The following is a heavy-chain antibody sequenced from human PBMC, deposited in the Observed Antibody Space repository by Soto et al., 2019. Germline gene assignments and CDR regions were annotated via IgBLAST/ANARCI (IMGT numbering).Heavy chain of an antibody. CDR2: IIPIFGTA. Sequence: GASVKVSCKASGGTFSSYAISWVRQAPGQGLEWMGGIIPIFGTANYAQKFQGRVTITADESTSTAYMELSSLRSEDTAVYYCARRMVPLHVLVPAADFYYSGMDVWGQGTTVTVSS. CDR3: ARRMVPLHVLVPAADFYYSGMDV. J-gene: IGHJ6*02. CDR1: GGTFSSYA. V-gene: IGHV1-69*13. D-gene: IGHD2-2*01.